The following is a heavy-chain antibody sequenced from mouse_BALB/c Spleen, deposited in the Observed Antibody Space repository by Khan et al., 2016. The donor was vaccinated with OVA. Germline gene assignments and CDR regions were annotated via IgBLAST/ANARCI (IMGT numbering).Heavy chain of an antibody. CDR1: GISITSGNYR. CDR2: IYYSGTV. D-gene: IGHD1-1*01. V-gene: IGHV3-5*02. J-gene: IGHJ1*01. CDR3: ARDYGSLYWFFDV. Sequence: VQLKESGPGLVKPSQTVSLTCTVTGISITSGNYRWSWYRQFLGNKLEWIGNIYYSGTVTYNPSLTSRTPITRDTSKNQFFLEMNSLTAEYTATYYGARDYGSLYWFFDVWGAGTTVTVSS.